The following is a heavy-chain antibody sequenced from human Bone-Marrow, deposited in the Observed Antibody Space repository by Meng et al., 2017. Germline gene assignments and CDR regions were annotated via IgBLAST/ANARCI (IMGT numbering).Heavy chain of an antibody. CDR3: ARTYYFDSTGYSSPFDY. CDR1: GFTLSRYA. J-gene: IGHJ4*02. Sequence: GGPLRLSCAASGFTLSRYAMHWVRQAPGKGLEWVAIISDDGTKKDYADSVRGRFTISRDNSKNTLFLQMNSLRADDTAMYYCARTYYFDSTGYSSPFDYWGQGTLVTVSS. D-gene: IGHD3-22*01. V-gene: IGHV3-30*04. CDR2: ISDDGTKK.